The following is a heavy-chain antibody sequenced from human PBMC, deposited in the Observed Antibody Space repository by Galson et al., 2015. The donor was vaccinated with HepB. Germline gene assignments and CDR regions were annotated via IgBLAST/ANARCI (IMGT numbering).Heavy chain of an antibody. CDR2: IWYDGSNK. CDR3: ARGGVQNVLRFLEWLPLSMDV. V-gene: IGHV3-33*01. CDR1: GFTFSSYG. Sequence: LRLSCAASGFTFSSYGMHWVRQAPGKGLEWVAVIWYDGSNKYYADSVKGRFTISRDNSKNTLYLQMNSLRAEDTAVYYCARGGVQNVLRFLEWLPLSMDVWGQGTTVTVSS. D-gene: IGHD3-3*01. J-gene: IGHJ6*02.